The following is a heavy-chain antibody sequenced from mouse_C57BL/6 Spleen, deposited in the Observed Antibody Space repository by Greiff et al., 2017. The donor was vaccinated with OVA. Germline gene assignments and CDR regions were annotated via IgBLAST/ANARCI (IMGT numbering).Heavy chain of an antibody. CDR3: ARGYWYFDV. CDR2: ISYDGSN. Sequence: ESGPGLVKPSQSLSLTCSVTGYSITSGYYWNWIRQFPGNKLEWMGYISYDGSNNYNPSLKNRISITRDTSKNQFFLKLKSVTAEDTATYYCARGYWYFDVWGTGTTVTGSS. CDR1: GYSITSGYY. J-gene: IGHJ1*03. V-gene: IGHV3-6*01.